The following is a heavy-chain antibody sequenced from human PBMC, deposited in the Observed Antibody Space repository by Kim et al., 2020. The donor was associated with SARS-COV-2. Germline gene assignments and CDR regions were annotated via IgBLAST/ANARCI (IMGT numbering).Heavy chain of an antibody. J-gene: IGHJ4*02. Sequence: GGSLRLSCAASGFAFSTYGMSWVRQAPGRGLEWVSYISGSGGVTHYADSVKGRFTITRDNSKNTLYLQMNSLRAEDTGVFYCAKGATGSYDYWGQGTLVTVSS. CDR3: AKGATGSYDY. CDR1: GFAFSTYG. D-gene: IGHD1-26*01. CDR2: ISGSGGVT. V-gene: IGHV3-23*01.